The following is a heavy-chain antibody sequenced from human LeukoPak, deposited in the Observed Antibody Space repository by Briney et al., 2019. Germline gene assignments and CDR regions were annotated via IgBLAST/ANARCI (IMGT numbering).Heavy chain of an antibody. CDR1: GFTFSDYY. D-gene: IGHD3-10*01. V-gene: IGHV3-11*01. CDR2: ISSSGATT. J-gene: IGHJ4*02. Sequence: GGSLRLSCAASGFTFSDYYMAWIRQAPGKGLEWLSHISSSGATTYNPDSVKGRFTISRDNTKDSVYLQMNSLGVEDTAVYYCARYSRGPSGSYWGQGTLVTVSS. CDR3: ARYSRGPSGSY.